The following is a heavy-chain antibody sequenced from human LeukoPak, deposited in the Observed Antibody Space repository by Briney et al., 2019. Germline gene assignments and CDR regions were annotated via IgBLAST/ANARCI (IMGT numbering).Heavy chain of an antibody. D-gene: IGHD2-15*01. CDR3: ARVFQFYSNGFYI. CDR1: GFTLSLYW. V-gene: IGHV3-7*03. CDR2: IKQDGSEK. Sequence: QAGGSLRLSCAASGFTLSLYWLTWVRQAPGKGLEWVANIKQDGSEKYYVDSVKGRFTISRDNAKSSLYLQMNSLRAEDTAVYYCARVFQFYSNGFYIWGPGTMVTVSS. J-gene: IGHJ3*02.